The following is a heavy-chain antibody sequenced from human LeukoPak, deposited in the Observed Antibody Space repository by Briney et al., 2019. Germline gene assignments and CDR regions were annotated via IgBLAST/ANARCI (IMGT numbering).Heavy chain of an antibody. CDR2: MNPNSGNT. D-gene: IGHD2-2*01. V-gene: IGHV1-8*01. Sequence: ASVKVSCKASGYTFTSYDINWVRQAPGQGLEWMGWMNPNSGNTVYAQKFQGRVTMTRNTSISTAYMELSSLRSEDTAVYYCARGAPQYCSSTSCLYGYYYYYGMDVWGQGTTVAVSS. J-gene: IGHJ6*02. CDR1: GYTFTSYD. CDR3: ARGAPQYCSSTSCLYGYYYYYGMDV.